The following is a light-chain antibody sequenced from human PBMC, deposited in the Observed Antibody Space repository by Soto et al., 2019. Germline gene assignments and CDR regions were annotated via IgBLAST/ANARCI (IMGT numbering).Light chain of an antibody. CDR3: QQFGSSLYT. CDR2: DAS. J-gene: IGKJ2*01. V-gene: IGKV3D-20*01. CDR1: QSVSSSY. Sequence: EIVLTQSPGTLSLSPGERATLSCRVSQSVSSSYLAWYQQKPGLAPRLLIYDASSRATGIPDRFSGSGSGTDFTLTISRLEPEDFAVYYCQQFGSSLYTFGQGTKLEIK.